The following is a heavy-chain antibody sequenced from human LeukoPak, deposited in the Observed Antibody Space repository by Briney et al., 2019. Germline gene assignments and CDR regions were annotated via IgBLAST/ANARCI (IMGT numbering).Heavy chain of an antibody. CDR2: ISKSGDIT. V-gene: IGHV3-23*01. J-gene: IGHJ4*02. CDR1: GFTLGKYG. Sequence: GGSLRLSCAASGFTLGKYGMKWVRQAAGKGLEYVSGISKSGDITHYVDSVKGRFTISRDNSKTTLYLQMNSLRAEDTALYYCATEGFYYWGPGTLVTVSS. CDR3: ATEGFYY.